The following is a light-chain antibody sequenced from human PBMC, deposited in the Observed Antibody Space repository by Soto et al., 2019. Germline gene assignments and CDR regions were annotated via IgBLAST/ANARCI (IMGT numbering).Light chain of an antibody. CDR2: EVS. V-gene: IGLV2-14*01. CDR1: SSDVGGYNY. J-gene: IGLJ1*01. CDR3: GSYTSSTTPYV. Sequence: QSVLTQPASLSGSPGQSITISCTGTSSDVGGYNYVSWYQQHPGKAPKLMIYEVSNRPSGVSNRFSGSKSGNTASLTISGLQAGDEADYYCGSYTSSTTPYVFGTWTKVTVL.